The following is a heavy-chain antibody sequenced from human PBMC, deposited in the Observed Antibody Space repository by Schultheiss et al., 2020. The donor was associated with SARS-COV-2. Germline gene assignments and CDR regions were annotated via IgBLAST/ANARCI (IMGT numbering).Heavy chain of an antibody. D-gene: IGHD1-26*01. Sequence: SQTLSLTCTVSGGSISSYYWSWIRQPPGKGLEWIGEINDSGSTNYNPSLKSRVTISVDTSKNQFSLQLNSVTPEDTAVYYCARVFVSGGSYHLGGAFDIWGQGTMVTVSS. V-gene: IGHV4-34*01. CDR2: INDSGST. CDR3: ARVFVSGGSYHLGGAFDI. J-gene: IGHJ3*02. CDR1: GGSISSYY.